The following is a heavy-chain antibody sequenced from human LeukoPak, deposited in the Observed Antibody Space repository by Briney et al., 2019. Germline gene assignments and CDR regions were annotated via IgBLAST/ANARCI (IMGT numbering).Heavy chain of an antibody. Sequence: GGSVRLSCAASGFTFGSYGMHWVRQAPGKGLEWVAFISYDGCEKNYADSVKGRFTISRDNFKNRVSLQMNSLNAEDTAVYYCARDADAYGRLDYWGQGTLVTVSS. J-gene: IGHJ4*02. D-gene: IGHD3-10*01. CDR3: ARDADAYGRLDY. CDR1: GFTFGSYG. V-gene: IGHV3-30*19. CDR2: ISYDGCEK.